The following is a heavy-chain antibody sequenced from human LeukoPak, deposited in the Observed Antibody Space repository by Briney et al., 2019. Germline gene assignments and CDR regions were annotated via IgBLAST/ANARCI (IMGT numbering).Heavy chain of an antibody. V-gene: IGHV3-48*03. Sequence: GGSLRLSGAASGFTFSSYEMNWVRQAPGRGLEWVSYISSSGSTIYYADSVKGRFTISRDNAKNSLYLQMNSLRAEDTAVYYCARDGVHYDFWSGYYTAAFDIWGQGTMVTVSS. CDR1: GFTFSSYE. D-gene: IGHD3-3*01. CDR3: ARDGVHYDFWSGYYTAAFDI. CDR2: ISSSGSTI. J-gene: IGHJ3*02.